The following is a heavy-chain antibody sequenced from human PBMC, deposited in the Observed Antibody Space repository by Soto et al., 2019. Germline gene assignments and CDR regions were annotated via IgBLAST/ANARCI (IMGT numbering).Heavy chain of an antibody. J-gene: IGHJ3*02. Sequence: TSETLSLTCTVSGGSISSYYWSWIRQPPGKGLEWIGYIYYSGSTNYNPSLKSRVTISVDTSKNQFSLKLSSVTAADTAVYYCARLTAYCSGGSCFDAFDIWGQGTMVTVSS. D-gene: IGHD2-15*01. CDR3: ARLTAYCSGGSCFDAFDI. CDR2: IYYSGST. V-gene: IGHV4-59*08. CDR1: GGSISSYY.